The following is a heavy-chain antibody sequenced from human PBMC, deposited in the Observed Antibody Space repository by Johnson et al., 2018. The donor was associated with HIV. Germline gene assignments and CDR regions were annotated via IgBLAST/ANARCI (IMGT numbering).Heavy chain of an antibody. CDR3: ARDEQLSLGGTVGYDAFDV. D-gene: IGHD6-13*01. V-gene: IGHV3-7*01. CDR1: GFTFSSYW. Sequence: VQLVESGGGLVQPGGSLRLSCAASGFTFSSYWMSWVRQAPGKGLEWVANIKQDGSEKYYVDSVKGRFTISRDNAKNSLYLQMNSLRAEDTAVYYCARDEQLSLGGTVGYDAFDVWGLGTWLTVSS. J-gene: IGHJ3*01. CDR2: IKQDGSEK.